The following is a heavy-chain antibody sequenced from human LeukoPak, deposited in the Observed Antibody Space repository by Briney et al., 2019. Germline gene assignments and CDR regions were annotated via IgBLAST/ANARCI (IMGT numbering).Heavy chain of an antibody. CDR3: ARRVYGPSSGWRFHWYFDL. D-gene: IGHD6-19*01. V-gene: IGHV4-34*01. J-gene: IGHJ2*01. CDR2: INHSGST. CDR1: GGSFSGYY. Sequence: SETLSLTCAVYGGSFSGYYWSWIRQPPGKGLEWIGEINHSGSTNYNPSLKSRVTISVDTSKNQFSLKLSSVTAADTAVYYCARRVYGPSSGWRFHWYFDLWGRGTLVTVSS.